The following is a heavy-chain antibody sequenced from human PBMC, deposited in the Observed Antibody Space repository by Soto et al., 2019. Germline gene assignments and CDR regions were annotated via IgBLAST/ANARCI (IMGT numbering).Heavy chain of an antibody. CDR2: INDSGNI. D-gene: IGHD3-10*01. CDR1: GGYFSGYQ. V-gene: IGHV4-34*01. J-gene: IGHJ6*03. Sequence: QVQLQQWGAGLLKPSETLSLTCAVYGGYFSGYQWSWIRQTPGKGLEWIGEINDSGNINYNPSLRSRVTILVDTAKKQISLKLRSVTAADTAVYFCARGLILWFGELSRRGGYYYYMDVWGKGTTVTVSS. CDR3: ARGLILWFGELSRRGGYYYYMDV.